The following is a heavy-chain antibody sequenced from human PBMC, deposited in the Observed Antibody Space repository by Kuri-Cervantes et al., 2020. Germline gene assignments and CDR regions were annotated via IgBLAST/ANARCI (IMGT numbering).Heavy chain of an antibody. Sequence: SVKVSCKASGGTFSSYAISWVRQAPGQGLEWMGGIIPIFGTANYAQKFQGRVTITADESTSTAYMELRSLRSDDTAVYYCARVSGYCSGGSCYPAFDIWGQGTMVTVSS. CDR3: ARVSGYCSGGSCYPAFDI. D-gene: IGHD2-15*01. CDR1: GGTFSSYA. J-gene: IGHJ3*02. V-gene: IGHV1-69*13. CDR2: IIPIFGTA.